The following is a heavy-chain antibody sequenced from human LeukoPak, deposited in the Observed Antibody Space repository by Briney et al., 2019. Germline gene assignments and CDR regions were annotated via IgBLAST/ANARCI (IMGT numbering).Heavy chain of an antibody. CDR2: ISGSGGST. V-gene: IGHV3-23*01. CDR3: ARAPMTSCRGAFCYPFDY. D-gene: IGHD2-15*01. CDR1: GFTFSSYG. J-gene: IGHJ4*02. Sequence: GGSLRLSCAASGFTFSSYGMSWVRQAPGKGLEWVSAISGSGGSTYYADSVRGRFTISRDNSKNTLYLQMNRLRVEDAAVYYCARAPMTSCRGAFCYPFDYWGQGTLVTVSS.